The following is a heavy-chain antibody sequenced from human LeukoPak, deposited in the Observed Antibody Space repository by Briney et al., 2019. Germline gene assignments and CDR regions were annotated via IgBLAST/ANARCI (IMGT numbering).Heavy chain of an antibody. J-gene: IGHJ6*03. Sequence: EASVKVSCKTSGFTFTSSAMQWVRQARGQRLEWIGWIVVGSGNTNYAQKFQERVTFTRDMSTSAAYMELSSLRSEDTAVYYCAAVSSIAVELGYYYYMDVWGKGTTVTVSS. CDR2: IVVGSGNT. D-gene: IGHD6-19*01. CDR3: AAVSSIAVELGYYYYMDV. CDR1: GFTFTSSA. V-gene: IGHV1-58*02.